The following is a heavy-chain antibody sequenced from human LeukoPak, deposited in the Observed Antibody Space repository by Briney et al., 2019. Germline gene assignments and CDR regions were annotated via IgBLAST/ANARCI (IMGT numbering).Heavy chain of an antibody. CDR3: AKPLVGATQVGFDY. V-gene: IGHV3-23*01. J-gene: IGHJ4*02. Sequence: GGSLRLSCAASGFNFSDSYMTLVRQAPGKGLEWVSAISGSGGSTYYADSVKGRFTLSRDNFKNTLFLQMNSLRAEDTAVYYCAKPLVGATQVGFDYWGQGTLVTVSS. D-gene: IGHD1-26*01. CDR2: ISGSGGST. CDR1: GFNFSDSY.